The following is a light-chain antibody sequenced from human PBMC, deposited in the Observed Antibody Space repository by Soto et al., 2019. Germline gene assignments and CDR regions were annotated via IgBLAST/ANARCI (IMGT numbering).Light chain of an antibody. CDR3: SSYTGSSTVV. CDR1: SSDVGGYNY. V-gene: IGLV2-14*01. J-gene: IGLJ2*01. Sequence: QSALTHPASVSGSPGQSITISCTGTSSDVGGYNYVSWYQQHPAKAPKLIIYGVSNRPSGVSNHFSGSKSGNTASLTISGLQAEDEADYYCSSYTGSSTVVFGGGTKVTVL. CDR2: GVS.